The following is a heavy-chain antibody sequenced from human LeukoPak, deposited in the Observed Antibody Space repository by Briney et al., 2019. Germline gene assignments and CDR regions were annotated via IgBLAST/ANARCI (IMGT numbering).Heavy chain of an antibody. V-gene: IGHV1-2*02. Sequence: GASVKVSCKVSGYTLTELSMHWVRQAPGKGLEWMGWINPNSGGTNYAQKFQGRVTMTRDTSISTAYMELSRLRSDDTAVYYCARGYCSGGSCYYEGFGYWGQGTLVTVSS. CDR1: GYTLTELS. D-gene: IGHD2-15*01. CDR3: ARGYCSGGSCYYEGFGY. CDR2: INPNSGGT. J-gene: IGHJ4*02.